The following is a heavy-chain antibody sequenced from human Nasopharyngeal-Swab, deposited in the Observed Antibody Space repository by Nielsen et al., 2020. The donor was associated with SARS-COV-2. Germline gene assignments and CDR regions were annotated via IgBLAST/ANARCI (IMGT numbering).Heavy chain of an antibody. V-gene: IGHV3-74*01. J-gene: IGHJ4*02. CDR3: AREGYGDYLDY. CDR2: INSDGSST. Sequence: GESLKISCAASGFTFRSYWLHWVRQAPGKGLVWVSRINSDGSSTSYADSVKGRFTISRDNAKNTLYLQMNSLRAEDTAVYYCAREGYGDYLDYWGQGTLVTVSS. D-gene: IGHD4-17*01. CDR1: GFTFRSYW.